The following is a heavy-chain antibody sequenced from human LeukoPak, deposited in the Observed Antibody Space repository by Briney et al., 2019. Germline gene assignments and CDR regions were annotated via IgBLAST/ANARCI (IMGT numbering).Heavy chain of an antibody. CDR3: ARGWRPPYSSSWFPRYYFDY. CDR2: IYYSGST. J-gene: IGHJ4*02. V-gene: IGHV4-59*01. Sequence: SETLSLTCTVSGGSISSYYWSWIWQPPGKGLEWIGYIYYSGSTNYNPSLKSRVTISVDTSKNQFSLKLSSVTAADTAVYYCARGWRPPYSSSWFPRYYFDYWGQGTLVTVSS. D-gene: IGHD6-13*01. CDR1: GGSISSYY.